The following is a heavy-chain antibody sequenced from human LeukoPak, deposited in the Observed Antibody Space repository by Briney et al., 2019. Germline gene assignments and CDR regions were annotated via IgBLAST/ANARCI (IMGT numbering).Heavy chain of an antibody. V-gene: IGHV3-21*01. CDR1: GFTFSSYS. Sequence: GGSLRLSCAASGFTFSSYSMNWVRQAPGKELEWVSSISSSSSYIYYADSVKGRFTISRDNAKNSLYLQMNSLRAEDTAVYYCARDPNLYDILTGIFDYWGQGTLVTVSS. CDR2: ISSSSSYI. J-gene: IGHJ4*02. D-gene: IGHD3-9*01. CDR3: ARDPNLYDILTGIFDY.